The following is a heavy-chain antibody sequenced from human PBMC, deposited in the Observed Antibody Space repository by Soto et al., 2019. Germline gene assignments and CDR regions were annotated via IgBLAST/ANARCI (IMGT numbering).Heavy chain of an antibody. CDR3: VRELNEPLAADALREAN. D-gene: IGHD4-17*01. V-gene: IGHV3-48*03. CDR2: ISSSGTGT. J-gene: IGHJ4*02. Sequence: EMQLVQSGGGLVQPGGSLRLSCAASGFTFSSYEMHWVRQAPGKGLEWIAYISSSGTGTYYADSVRGRFTMSRDNTKNSVSRQMYRRRAEATAIYYCVRELNEPLAADALREANWGQGTQVNVSS. CDR1: GFTFSSYE.